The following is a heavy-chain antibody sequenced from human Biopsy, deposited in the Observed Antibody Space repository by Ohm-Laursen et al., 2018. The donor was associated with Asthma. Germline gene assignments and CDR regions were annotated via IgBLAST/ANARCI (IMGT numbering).Heavy chain of an antibody. D-gene: IGHD3-3*01. J-gene: IGHJ6*02. V-gene: IGHV4-39*01. CDR3: ARRITIFGVVQKDHGMDA. Sequence: TLSLTWTVSGGSMTPTSHYWDWIRQAPGKGLEWIGYISYGGKTSYNPSLKNRVTISRDTSKNQFSLRLTSVIAADTAVYFCARRITIFGVVQKDHGMDAWGQGTTVTVSS. CDR1: GGSMTPTSHY. CDR2: ISYGGKT.